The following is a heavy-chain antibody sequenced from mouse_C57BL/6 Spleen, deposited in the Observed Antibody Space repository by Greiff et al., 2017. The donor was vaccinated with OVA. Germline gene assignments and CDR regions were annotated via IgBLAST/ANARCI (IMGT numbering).Heavy chain of an antibody. CDR3: ARSVYYYGSSPSWFAY. CDR1: GYTFTSYW. V-gene: IGHV1-53*01. D-gene: IGHD1-1*01. Sequence: QVQLQQPGTELVKPGASVKLSCKASGYTFTSYWMHWVKPRPGQGLEWIGNINPSNGGTNYNEKFKSKATLTVDKSSSTAYMQLSSLTSEDSAVYYCARSVYYYGSSPSWFAYWGQGTLVTVSA. J-gene: IGHJ3*01. CDR2: INPSNGGT.